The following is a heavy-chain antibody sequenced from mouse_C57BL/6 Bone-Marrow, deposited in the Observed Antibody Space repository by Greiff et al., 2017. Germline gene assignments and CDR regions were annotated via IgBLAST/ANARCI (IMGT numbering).Heavy chain of an antibody. CDR3: ARDGGYYGSRGAWFAY. V-gene: IGHV1-26*01. Sequence: EVKLQQSGPELVKPGASVKISCKASGYTFTDYYMNWVKQSHGKSLEWIGDINPNNGGTSYNQKFKGKATLTVDKSSSTAYMELRSLTSEDSAVYYCARDGGYYGSRGAWFAYWGRGTRVTVSA. CDR1: GYTFTDYY. D-gene: IGHD1-1*01. CDR2: INPNNGGT. J-gene: IGHJ3*01.